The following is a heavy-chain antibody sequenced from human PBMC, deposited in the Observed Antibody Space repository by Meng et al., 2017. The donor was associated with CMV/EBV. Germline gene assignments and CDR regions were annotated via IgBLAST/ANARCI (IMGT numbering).Heavy chain of an antibody. Sequence: ASVKVSCKASGYPFTCCSLHYFQQAPGQGLERRGWITLYNGDTNYAKIFQGRVNITRDMSLRTLYIELSSLRSEDTAVYYCARRGSSPPPARNRAGYYYYYGMDVWGQGTTVTVSS. CDR3: ARRGSSPPPARNRAGYYYYYGMDV. V-gene: IGHV1-68*01. CDR1: GYPFTCCS. J-gene: IGHJ6*02. D-gene: IGHD6-6*01. CDR2: ITLYNGDT.